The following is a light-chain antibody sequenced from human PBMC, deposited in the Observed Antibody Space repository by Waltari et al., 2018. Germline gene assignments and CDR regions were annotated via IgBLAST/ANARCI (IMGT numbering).Light chain of an antibody. CDR1: TLPKKY. V-gene: IGLV3-10*01. J-gene: IGLJ1*01. CDR2: EDN. Sequence: SYELTQPPSVSVSPGQTARITCSGETLPKKYAYWYQQKPGQAPVLVIYEDNKRPSGIPERFSGSISGTMATLTISGAQVEDEADYYCFSTDSSTKGVFGAGTKVTVL. CDR3: FSTDSSTKGV.